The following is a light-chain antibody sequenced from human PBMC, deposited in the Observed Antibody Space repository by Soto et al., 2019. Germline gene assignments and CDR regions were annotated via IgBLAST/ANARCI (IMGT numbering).Light chain of an antibody. J-gene: IGKJ2*01. V-gene: IGKV3-11*01. CDR1: QSVSSY. CDR3: QQRSNWPPYT. Sequence: EIVLTQSPATLSLSPGERATLSCRASQSVSSYLAWYQQKPGQAPRLLIYDASNRATGIPARFSGRGSGTDGTLTSSSLEPEDFAVYYWQQRSNWPPYTFGQGTKLEIK. CDR2: DAS.